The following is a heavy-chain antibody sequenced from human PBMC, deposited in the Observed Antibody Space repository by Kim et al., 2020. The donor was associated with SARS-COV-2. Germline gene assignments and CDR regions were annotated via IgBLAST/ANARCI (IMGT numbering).Heavy chain of an antibody. CDR1: GGSVSSSRYY. CDR2: IYYSGIT. CDR3: ARHEDSTIRRVIDY. V-gene: IGHV4-39*01. J-gene: IGHJ4*02. D-gene: IGHD5-12*01. Sequence: SETLSLTCTVSGGSVSSSRYYWGWVRQPPGKGLEWIGSIYYSGITYYNASLKSRVTISVDTSKNQFSLKLNSETAADTAVYYCARHEDSTIRRVIDYWGQGTLVTVSS.